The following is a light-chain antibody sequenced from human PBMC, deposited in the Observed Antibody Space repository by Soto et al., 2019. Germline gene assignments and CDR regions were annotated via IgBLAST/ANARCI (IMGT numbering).Light chain of an antibody. CDR1: SSDVGSYNL. CDR3: CSYAGSRHYV. Sequence: QSALTQPASVSGSPGQSITISCTGTSSDVGSYNLVSWYQQHPGKAPKFMIYEGTKRPSGVYNRFSGSKSGNTASLTISGLQAEDEADYYCCSYAGSRHYVFGTGTKLTVL. J-gene: IGLJ1*01. CDR2: EGT. V-gene: IGLV2-23*01.